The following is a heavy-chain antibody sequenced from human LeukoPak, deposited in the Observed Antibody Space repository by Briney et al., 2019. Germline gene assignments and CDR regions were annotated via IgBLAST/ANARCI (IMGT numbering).Heavy chain of an antibody. V-gene: IGHV4-38-2*02. CDR1: GYSVGTDLY. D-gene: IGHD4-17*01. CDR3: ARWIDYGDYGLFDY. CDR2: IYYSGST. J-gene: IGHJ4*02. Sequence: KPSETLSLTCTVSGYSVGTDLYWAWIRQPPGKGLEWIGYIYYSGSTNYNPSLKSRVTISVDTSKNQFSLKLSSVTAADTAVYYCARWIDYGDYGLFDYWGQGTLVTVSS.